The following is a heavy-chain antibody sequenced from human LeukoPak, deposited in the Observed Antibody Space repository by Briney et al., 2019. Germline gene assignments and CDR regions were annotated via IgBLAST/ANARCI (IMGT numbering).Heavy chain of an antibody. J-gene: IGHJ4*02. CDR3: ARGQWLVHLDY. CDR2: IYSGGST. D-gene: IGHD6-19*01. V-gene: IGHV3-66*01. Sequence: GGSLRLSCAASGFTVSSNYMSWVRQAPGEGLEWVSVIYSGGSTYYADSVKGRFTISRDNSKNTLYLQMNSLRAEDTAVYYCARGQWLVHLDYWGQGTLVTVSS. CDR1: GFTVSSNY.